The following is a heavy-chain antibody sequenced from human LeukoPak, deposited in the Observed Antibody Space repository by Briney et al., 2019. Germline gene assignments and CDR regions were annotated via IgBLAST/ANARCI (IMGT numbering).Heavy chain of an antibody. D-gene: IGHD6-19*01. CDR3: ARQSQWLSPFVS. J-gene: IGHJ4*02. CDR2: IYYSGSS. CDR1: GGSISSYY. V-gene: IGHV4-59*08. Sequence: SETLSLTCTVSGGSISSYYWSWIRQPPGKGLEWIGNIYYSGSSNYNPSLKSRVTISVDTSNNQFSLKLTSVTAADTAVYYCARQSQWLSPFVSWGQGTLVTVSS.